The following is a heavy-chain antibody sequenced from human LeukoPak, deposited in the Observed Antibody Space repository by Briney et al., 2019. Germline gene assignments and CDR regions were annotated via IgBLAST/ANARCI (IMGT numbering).Heavy chain of an antibody. CDR2: ISGSGGST. CDR3: AKDLRDGYNYWNYFDY. V-gene: IGHV3-23*01. J-gene: IGHJ4*02. Sequence: GGSLRLSCAASGFTFSSYAMSWVRQAPAKGLEWVSAISGSGGSTYYADSVKGRFTISRDNAKNTLYLKMNSLRAEDTAVYYCAKDLRDGYNYWNYFDYWGQGTLVTVSS. CDR1: GFTFSSYA. D-gene: IGHD5-24*01.